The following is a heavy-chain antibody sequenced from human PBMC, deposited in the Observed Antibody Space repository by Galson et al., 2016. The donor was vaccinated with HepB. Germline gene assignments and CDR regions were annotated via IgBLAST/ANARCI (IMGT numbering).Heavy chain of an antibody. CDR3: AGGYVGDIVAFDM. CDR1: GVYISSGDYY. V-gene: IGHV4-30-4*01. D-gene: IGHD2-15*01. CDR2: IIHSGST. J-gene: IGHJ3*02. Sequence: TLSLTCTVSGVYISSGDYYWSWIRQPPGKGLEYIGEIIHSGSTNYNPSLKSRVTISVDASKNQFSLRLSSVTAADTAVYYCAGGYVGDIVAFDMWGQGTMVIVSS.